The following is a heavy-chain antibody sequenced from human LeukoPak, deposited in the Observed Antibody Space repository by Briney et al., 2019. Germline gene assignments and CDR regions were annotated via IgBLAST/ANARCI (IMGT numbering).Heavy chain of an antibody. CDR1: GYTFTGYY. CDR3: ARPRAFSYGQTYYFDY. CDR2: INPKTGGT. D-gene: IGHD5-18*01. V-gene: IGHV1-2*02. Sequence: GASVKVSCKASGYTFTGYYIHWVRQAPGQGLEWMGWINPKTGGTNYAQKFQGRVTMTSDTSITTAYMDLSRLRFDDTAVYYCARPRAFSYGQTYYFDYWGQGALVTVSS. J-gene: IGHJ4*02.